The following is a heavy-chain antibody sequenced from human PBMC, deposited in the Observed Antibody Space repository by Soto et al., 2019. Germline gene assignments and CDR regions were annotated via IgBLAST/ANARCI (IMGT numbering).Heavy chain of an antibody. D-gene: IGHD3-10*01. J-gene: IGHJ4*02. CDR1: GYVFMAYY. CDR3: ARSLYGSGSYFDQ. CDR2: INPSGGKT. Sequence: QVQLEQSGAEVKKPGASVKVSYKATGYVFMAYYMHWVRQAPGQGPEWMGRINPSGGKTNYAEKFQGRVTMTSDTSTTTFYMELISPRSEDTAVYYCARSLYGSGSYFDQWGQGTLVTVSS. V-gene: IGHV1-46*01.